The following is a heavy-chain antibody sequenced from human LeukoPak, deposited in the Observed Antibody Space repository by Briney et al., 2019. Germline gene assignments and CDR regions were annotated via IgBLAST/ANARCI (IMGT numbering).Heavy chain of an antibody. Sequence: ASVKVSCKASGYTFTSYGISWVRQAPGQGLEWMGWISAYNGNTNYAQKLQGRVTVTTDTSTSTAYMELRSLRSDDTAVYYCASGSYSLDAFDIWGQGTMVTVSS. D-gene: IGHD1-26*01. CDR2: ISAYNGNT. V-gene: IGHV1-18*01. J-gene: IGHJ3*02. CDR3: ASGSYSLDAFDI. CDR1: GYTFTSYG.